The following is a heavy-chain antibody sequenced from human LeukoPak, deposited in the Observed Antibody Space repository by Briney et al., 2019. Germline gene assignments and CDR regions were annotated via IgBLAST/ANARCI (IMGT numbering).Heavy chain of an antibody. CDR3: GTGNYYDSSGYYPVFDY. CDR2: IKQDGSEK. V-gene: IGHV3-7*01. J-gene: IGHJ4*02. D-gene: IGHD3-22*01. Sequence: GGSLRLSCAASGFTFSSYWMSWVRQAPGKGLEWVANIKQDGSEKYYVDSVKGRFTISRDNSKNTLYLQMNSLRAEDTAVYYCGTGNYYDSSGYYPVFDYWGQGTLVTVSS. CDR1: GFTFSSYW.